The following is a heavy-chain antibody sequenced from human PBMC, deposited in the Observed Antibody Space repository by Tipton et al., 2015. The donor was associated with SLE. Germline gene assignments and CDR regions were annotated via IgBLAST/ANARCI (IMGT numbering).Heavy chain of an antibody. CDR3: ARRYIKQWLAGAFDI. Sequence: TLSLTCTVSGYSISSYYWSWIRQPPGKGLEWIGYIYYSGSTNYNPSLKSRVTISVDTSKNQFSLKLSSVTAADTAVYYCARRYIKQWLAGAFDIWGQGTMVTVSS. V-gene: IGHV4-59*01. J-gene: IGHJ3*02. CDR2: IYYSGST. D-gene: IGHD6-19*01. CDR1: GYSISSYY.